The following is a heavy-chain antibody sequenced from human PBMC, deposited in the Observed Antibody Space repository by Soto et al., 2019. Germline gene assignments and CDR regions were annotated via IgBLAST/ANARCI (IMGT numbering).Heavy chain of an antibody. CDR3: VREAYCSGGSCHPDY. J-gene: IGHJ4*02. CDR1: GYTFTGHY. CDR2: INANSGFT. D-gene: IGHD2-15*01. Sequence: ASSVKVSCKASGYTFTGHYMRWVRQAPGQGLEWMGYINANSGFTHYRQKFQGRVTMTRDTAISTADMELSRLRSDDTAVYYCVREAYCSGGSCHPDYWGQGNMVTV. V-gene: IGHV1-2*02.